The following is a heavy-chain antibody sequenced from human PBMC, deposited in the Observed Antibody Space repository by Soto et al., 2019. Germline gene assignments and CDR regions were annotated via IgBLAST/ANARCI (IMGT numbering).Heavy chain of an antibody. CDR3: AREGGESSDGLYYFDS. V-gene: IGHV4-30-4*01. D-gene: IGHD3-16*01. J-gene: IGHJ4*02. CDR2: IYYSGNT. CDR1: GGSTSSDNY. Sequence: SETLYLTCTVSGGSTSSDNYWGCIRQPPGKGLEWIGHIYYSGNTDYNPSLKSRLAISIDTSKNQFSLKLSSVTAADTAVYFCAREGGESSDGLYYFDSWGQGSLVTVSS.